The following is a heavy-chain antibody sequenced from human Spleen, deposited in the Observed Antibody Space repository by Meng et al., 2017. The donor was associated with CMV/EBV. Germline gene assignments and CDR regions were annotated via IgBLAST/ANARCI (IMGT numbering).Heavy chain of an antibody. Sequence: QGQLQQSGPGLVKPSQPLSLPCAISGDSVSSNSAAWNWIRQSPSRGLEWLGRTYYRSKWYNDYAVSVKSRITINPDTSKNQFSLQLNSVTPEDTAVYYCARWGGDYGDYGLDYWGQGTLVTVSS. CDR2: TYYRSKWYN. J-gene: IGHJ4*02. CDR1: GDSVSSNSAA. CDR3: ARWGGDYGDYGLDY. D-gene: IGHD4-17*01. V-gene: IGHV6-1*01.